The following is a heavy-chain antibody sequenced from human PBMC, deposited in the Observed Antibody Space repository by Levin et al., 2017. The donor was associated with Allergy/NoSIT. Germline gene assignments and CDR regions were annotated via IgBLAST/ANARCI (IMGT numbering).Heavy chain of an antibody. D-gene: IGHD2-2*01. CDR1: GFTFSSYS. J-gene: IGHJ6*02. CDR3: ARELGYCSSTSCYLNPYYYYYGMDV. V-gene: IGHV3-21*01. Sequence: GASVKVSCAASGFTFSSYSMNWVRQAPGKGLEWVSSISSSSSYIYYADSVKGRFTISRDNAKNSLYLQMNSLRAEDTAVYYCARELGYCSSTSCYLNPYYYYYGMDVWGQGTTVTVSS. CDR2: ISSSSSYI.